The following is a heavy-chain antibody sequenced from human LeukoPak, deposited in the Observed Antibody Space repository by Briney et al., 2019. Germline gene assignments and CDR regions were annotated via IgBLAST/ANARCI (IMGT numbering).Heavy chain of an antibody. CDR1: GFTFSSYA. J-gene: IGHJ6*02. CDR3: ARALYYGMDV. CDR2: ISGSGGST. V-gene: IGHV3-23*01. Sequence: GGSLRLSCAASGFTFSSYAMSGVRQAPGKGLEWVSAISGSGGSTYYADSVKGRFTISRDNAKNSLYLQMNSLRAEDTAVYYCARALYYGMDVWGQGTTVTVSS. D-gene: IGHD3-16*02.